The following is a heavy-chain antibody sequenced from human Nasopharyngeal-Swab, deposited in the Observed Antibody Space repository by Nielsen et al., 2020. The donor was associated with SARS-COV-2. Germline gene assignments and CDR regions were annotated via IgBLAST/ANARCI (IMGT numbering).Heavy chain of an antibody. CDR1: GGSFSGYY. J-gene: IGHJ4*02. CDR3: ARVASITIFGVAGY. V-gene: IGHV4-34*01. CDR2: INHSGST. D-gene: IGHD3-3*01. Sequence: SETLSLTCAVYGGSFSGYYWSWIRQPPGKGLEWIGEINHSGSTNYNPSLKSRVTISVDTSKNQFSLKLSSVTAADTAVYYCARVASITIFGVAGYWSQGTLVTVSS.